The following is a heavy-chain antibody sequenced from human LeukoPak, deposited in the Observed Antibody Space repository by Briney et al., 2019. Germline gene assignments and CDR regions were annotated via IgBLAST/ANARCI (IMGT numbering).Heavy chain of an antibody. J-gene: IGHJ6*02. D-gene: IGHD2-8*02. CDR3: ARAGGPHTVDV. CDR2: INQDGSET. Sequence: GGSLRLSCAASGFTFSNYWMAWVRQAPGKGLEWVANINQDGSETYYVDSVKGRLTISRDNAKNTLSLQMNSLRAEDTAVFYCARAGGPHTVDVWGQGTTVIVSS. V-gene: IGHV3-7*01. CDR1: GFTFSNYW.